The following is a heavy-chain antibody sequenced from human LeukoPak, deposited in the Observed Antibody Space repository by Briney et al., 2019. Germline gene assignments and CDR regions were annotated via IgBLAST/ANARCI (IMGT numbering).Heavy chain of an antibody. D-gene: IGHD3-3*01. CDR2: IYYSGST. V-gene: IGHV4-39*07. CDR1: GGSISSSSYC. J-gene: IGHJ4*02. Sequence: SETLSLTCTVSGGSISSSSYCWGWIRQPPGKGLEWIGSIYYSGSTYYNPSLKIRVTISVDTSKNQFSLKLSSVTAADTAVYYCASFRRITIFGVVTPAHDYWGQGTLVTVSS. CDR3: ASFRRITIFGVVTPAHDY.